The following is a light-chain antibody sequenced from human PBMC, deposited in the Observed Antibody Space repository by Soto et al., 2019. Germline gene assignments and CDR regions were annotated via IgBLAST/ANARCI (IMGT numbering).Light chain of an antibody. J-gene: IGKJ1*01. V-gene: IGKV1-5*01. CDR2: DAS. CDR1: QSISSW. CDR3: QQYNRYLT. Sequence: DIQMTQSPSTLSASVGDRVTITCRASQSISSWLAWYQQKPGKAPKLLIYDASSLESGVPSRFSGSGAGTDVTLTISSLQPDDFATYYCQQYNRYLTFGQVTKVEIK.